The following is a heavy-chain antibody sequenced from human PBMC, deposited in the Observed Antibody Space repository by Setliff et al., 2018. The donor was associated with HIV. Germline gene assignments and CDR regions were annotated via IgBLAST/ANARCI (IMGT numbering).Heavy chain of an antibody. V-gene: IGHV3-7*03. Sequence: GGSLRLSCAASGFTFSTYWMTWVRQAPGKGLEWVANIKQDGSEKNYVDSVKGRITISRDNAKNSVYLQMNSLRAEDTAVYYCARETIWSGHSYFDYWGQGTLVTVPS. D-gene: IGHD3-3*01. CDR1: GFTFSTYW. J-gene: IGHJ4*02. CDR2: IKQDGSEK. CDR3: ARETIWSGHSYFDY.